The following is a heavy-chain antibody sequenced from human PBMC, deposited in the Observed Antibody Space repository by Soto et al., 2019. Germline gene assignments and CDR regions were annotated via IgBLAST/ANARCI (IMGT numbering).Heavy chain of an antibody. CDR1: GGSFSGYY. V-gene: IGHV4-34*01. D-gene: IGHD2-8*02. CDR3: ARDKITGPLDY. J-gene: IGHJ4*02. Sequence: QVQLQQWGAGLLKPSETLSLTCAVYGGSFSGYYWTWIRQPPGTGLEWIGEINHSGSTNYNPSLKSRVTISVDTSKNQFSLKLTSVTAADTAVYYCARDKITGPLDYWGQGTLVTVSS. CDR2: INHSGST.